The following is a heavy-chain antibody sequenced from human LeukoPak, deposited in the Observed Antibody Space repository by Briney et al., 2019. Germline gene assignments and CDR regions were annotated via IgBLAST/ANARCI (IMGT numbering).Heavy chain of an antibody. CDR1: GGSISSGGYS. D-gene: IGHD3-10*01. V-gene: IGHV4-30-2*01. Sequence: ASETLSLTCAVSGGSISSGGYSWSWIRQPPGKGLEWIGYAYHSGSTYYNPSLKSRVTISVDRSKNQFSLKLSSVTAADTAVYYCARGADYYGSGSYWFDPWGQGTLVTVSS. CDR3: ARGADYYGSGSYWFDP. CDR2: AYHSGST. J-gene: IGHJ5*02.